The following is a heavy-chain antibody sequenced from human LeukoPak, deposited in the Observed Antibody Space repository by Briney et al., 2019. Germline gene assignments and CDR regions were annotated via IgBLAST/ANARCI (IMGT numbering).Heavy chain of an antibody. D-gene: IGHD3-10*01. CDR3: ARERGARGFGSQLDY. J-gene: IGHJ4*02. Sequence: SETLSLTCTVSGGSISSYSWSWIRQPPGGALEWIGYIYDSGSTKYNPSLKSRVSISVDTSKNQFSLRLSSVTAADTAVYFCARERGARGFGSQLDYWGQGTLVTVSS. CDR2: IYDSGST. CDR1: GGSISSYS. V-gene: IGHV4-59*12.